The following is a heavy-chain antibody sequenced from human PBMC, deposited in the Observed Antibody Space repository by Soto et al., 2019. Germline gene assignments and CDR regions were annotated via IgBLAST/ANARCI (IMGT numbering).Heavy chain of an antibody. CDR2: VSHIGST. V-gene: IGHV4-39*07. D-gene: IGHD1-26*01. CDR3: AREDLRRGSGSYPGY. Sequence: PSETLSLTCSVSGGSISNSSYLWGWVRQPPGKGLQWIGSVSHIGSTNYNPSLKSRLTISVDTSKNQFSLKLSSVTAADKAVYYCAREDLRRGSGSYPGYWGQGKLVYVS. CDR1: GGSISNSSYL. J-gene: IGHJ4*02.